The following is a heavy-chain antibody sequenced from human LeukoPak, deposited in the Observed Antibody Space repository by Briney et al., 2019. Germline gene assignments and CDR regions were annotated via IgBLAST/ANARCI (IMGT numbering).Heavy chain of an antibody. Sequence: SETLSLTCTVSGGSISSYYWSWIRQPPGKGLEWIGYIYYSGSTNYNPSLKSRVTISVDTSKNQFSLKLSSVTAADTAVYYCARAPIIAAAAHDAFDIWGQGTMVTVSS. J-gene: IGHJ3*02. V-gene: IGHV4-59*01. D-gene: IGHD6-13*01. CDR1: GGSISSYY. CDR2: IYYSGST. CDR3: ARAPIIAAAAHDAFDI.